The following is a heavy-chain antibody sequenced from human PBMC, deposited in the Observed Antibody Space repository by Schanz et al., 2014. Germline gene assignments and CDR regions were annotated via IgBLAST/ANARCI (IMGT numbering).Heavy chain of an antibody. CDR3: ARDRLAAQGIDS. J-gene: IGHJ4*02. CDR2: IYYSGGT. Sequence: QVQLQESGPGVVKPSQTLSLTCTVSGGSINSDAFYWTWIRQHPGKGLEWVGYIYYSGGTYYSPSLKSRVSISLDTSKNQCSLNLSSVTAADTAVYYCARDRLAAQGIDSWGQGTLVTASS. D-gene: IGHD6-6*01. V-gene: IGHV4-31*03. CDR1: GGSINSDAFY.